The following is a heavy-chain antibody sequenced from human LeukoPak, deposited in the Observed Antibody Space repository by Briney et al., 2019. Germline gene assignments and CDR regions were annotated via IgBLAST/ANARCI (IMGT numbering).Heavy chain of an antibody. CDR2: IKQDGSET. V-gene: IGHV3-7*05. Sequence: GGSLRLSCTATGFTFSNYWMSWVRQTPEKGLEWVANIKQDGSETVYVDSVKGRFTVSRDNAQSSLYLQMNSLRADDTAVYYCAKVRTLVWFGEFAYWGQGTLVTVSS. D-gene: IGHD3-10*01. J-gene: IGHJ4*02. CDR1: GFTFSNYW. CDR3: AKVRTLVWFGEFAY.